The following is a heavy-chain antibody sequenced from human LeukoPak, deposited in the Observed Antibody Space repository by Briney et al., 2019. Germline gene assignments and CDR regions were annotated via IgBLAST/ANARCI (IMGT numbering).Heavy chain of an antibody. CDR2: ISAYNGNT. Sequence: ASVKVSCKASGYTFSRNYMHWVRQAPGQGLEWMGWISAYNGNTNYAQKLQGRVTMTTDTSTSTAYMELRSLRSDDTAVYYCARDAGHYYDSSGYSDWGQGTLVTVSS. V-gene: IGHV1-18*04. CDR3: ARDAGHYYDSSGYSD. CDR1: GYTFSRNY. J-gene: IGHJ4*02. D-gene: IGHD3-22*01.